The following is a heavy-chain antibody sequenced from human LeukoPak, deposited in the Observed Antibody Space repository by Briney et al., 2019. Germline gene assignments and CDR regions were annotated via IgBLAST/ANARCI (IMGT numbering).Heavy chain of an antibody. CDR2: ISGSGGST. J-gene: IGHJ4*02. V-gene: IGHV3-23*01. Sequence: GGSLRLSCAASGFTFSSYAMSWVRQAPGKGPEWVSAISGSGGSTYYADSVKGRFTISRDNSKNTLYLQMNSLRAEDTAVYYCASSKPDFWSGYPWVGYWGQGTLVTVSS. D-gene: IGHD3-3*01. CDR1: GFTFSSYA. CDR3: ASSKPDFWSGYPWVGY.